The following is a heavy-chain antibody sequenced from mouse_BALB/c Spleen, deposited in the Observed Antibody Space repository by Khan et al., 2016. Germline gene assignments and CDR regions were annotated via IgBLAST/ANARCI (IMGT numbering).Heavy chain of an antibody. J-gene: IGHJ3*01. CDR2: IWGDGST. CDR1: GFSLTGFS. D-gene: IGHD2-4*01. Sequence: VQLRESGPGLVAPSQSLSITCTVSGFSLTGFSVNWVRQPPGKGLEWLGVIWGDGSTDYNSALKSRLSFSKDDSKGQVFLKMNSLQTDDTARYFCASYYDYDGGFAYWGQGTLVTVSA. V-gene: IGHV2-6-7*01. CDR3: ASYYDYDGGFAY.